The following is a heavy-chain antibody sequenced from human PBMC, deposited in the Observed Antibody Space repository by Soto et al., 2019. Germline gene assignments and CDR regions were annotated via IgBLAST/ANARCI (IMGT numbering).Heavy chain of an antibody. CDR2: IYSGGYT. CDR3: AREAIIVIAAPEYYFDY. CDR1: GFDVSNTD. J-gene: IGHJ4*02. D-gene: IGHD3-22*01. Sequence: GGSLRLSCAASGFDVSNTDMSWVRQAPGKGLEWVSVIYSGGYTNYADSVKGRFIVSKDSPKNTLYLQMESLKAEDTDVNYCAREAIIVIAAPEYYFDYWGQGTLVTVSS. V-gene: IGHV3-66*01.